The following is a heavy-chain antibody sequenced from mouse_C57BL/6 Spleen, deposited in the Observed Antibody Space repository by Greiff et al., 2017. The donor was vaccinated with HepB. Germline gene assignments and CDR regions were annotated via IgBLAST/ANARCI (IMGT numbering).Heavy chain of an antibody. V-gene: IGHV1-26*01. CDR1: GYTFTDYY. CDR2: INPNNGGT. J-gene: IGHJ4*01. Sequence: EVQLQQSGPELVKPGASVKISCKASGYTFTDYYMNWVKQSHGKSLEWIGDINPNNGGTSYNQKFKGKATLTVDKSSSTAYMELRRLTSEDSSVYYCARGGNFLAMDYWGQGTSVTVSS. D-gene: IGHD2-1*01. CDR3: ARGGNFLAMDY.